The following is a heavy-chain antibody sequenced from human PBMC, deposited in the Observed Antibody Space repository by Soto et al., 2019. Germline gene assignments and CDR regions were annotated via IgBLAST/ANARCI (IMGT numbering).Heavy chain of an antibody. Sequence: QVQLVQSGAEVKHPGASVKVSCKASGYTFSNYGLTWVRQAPGKGLEWMGWISAKDGNRRFAEWDQHRVYLTTTTSTSTVDIELRSLTSDHTAFYFCARDEDGFNYYYPDYWWQGTQVTVSS. CDR3: ARDEDGFNYYYPDY. D-gene: IGHD3-10*01. J-gene: IGHJ4*02. V-gene: IGHV1-18*01. CDR2: ISAKDGNR. CDR1: GYTFSNYG.